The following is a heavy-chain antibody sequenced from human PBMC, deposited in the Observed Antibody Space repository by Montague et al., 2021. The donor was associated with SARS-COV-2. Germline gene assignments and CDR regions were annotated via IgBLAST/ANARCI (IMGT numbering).Heavy chain of an antibody. V-gene: IGHV4-59*01. D-gene: IGHD7-27*01. CDR3: ARGSGDY. CDR2: IYYTGSV. J-gene: IGHJ4*02. CDR1: GGSISSYY. Sequence: SETLSLTCTVSGGSISSYYWSWIRQPPGKGLEWIGYIYYTGSVNYNPSFKSRVTISVDTSKNQFSLKLSSVIAADTAVYYCARGSGDYWGQGTLVTVSS.